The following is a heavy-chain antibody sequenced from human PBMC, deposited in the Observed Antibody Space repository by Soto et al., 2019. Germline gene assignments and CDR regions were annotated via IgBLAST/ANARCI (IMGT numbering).Heavy chain of an antibody. CDR3: AREDSYGWSGESLDV. Sequence: QVQLQQWGAGLLKASETLSLTCAVVGDSLRGQSWNWIRQSPGKGLEWIGELDQSGGTTYNTSLKSRAIITDDTSKNQFSLTLTSVTAADTAVYYCAREDSYGWSGESLDVWGQGTTVTVSS. CDR2: LDQSGGT. CDR1: GDSLRGQS. J-gene: IGHJ6*01. V-gene: IGHV4-34*01. D-gene: IGHD6-19*01.